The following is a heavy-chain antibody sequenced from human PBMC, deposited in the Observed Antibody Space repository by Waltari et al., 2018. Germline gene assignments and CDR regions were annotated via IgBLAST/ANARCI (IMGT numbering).Heavy chain of an antibody. CDR1: GFTFSSYA. CDR3: AGGVVPAAILWYFDL. D-gene: IGHD2-2*01. J-gene: IGHJ2*01. V-gene: IGHV3-30-3*01. CDR2: ISYDGSNK. Sequence: QVQLVESGGGVVQPGRSLRLSCAASGFTFSSYAMHWVRQAPGKGLEWVAVISYDGSNKYYADSVKGRFTISRDNSKNTLYLQMNSLRAEDTAVYYCAGGVVPAAILWYFDLWGRGTLVTVSS.